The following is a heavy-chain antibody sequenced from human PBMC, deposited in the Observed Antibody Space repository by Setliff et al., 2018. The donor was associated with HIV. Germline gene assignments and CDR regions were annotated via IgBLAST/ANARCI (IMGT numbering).Heavy chain of an antibody. Sequence: GGSLRLSCAASEFSFSSYWMSWVRQAPGKGLEWVANIKQDGSEKYYVDSVKGRFTISRDNAKNSLYLQTNSLRAEDTAVYYCARDFLYFWEKGGFDIWGQGTMVTVSS. CDR3: ARDFLYFWEKGGFDI. D-gene: IGHD3-3*01. J-gene: IGHJ3*02. CDR2: IKQDGSEK. CDR1: EFSFSSYW. V-gene: IGHV3-7*01.